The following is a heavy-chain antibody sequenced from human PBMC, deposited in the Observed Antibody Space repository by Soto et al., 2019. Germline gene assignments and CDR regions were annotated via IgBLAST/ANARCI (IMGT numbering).Heavy chain of an antibody. J-gene: IGHJ5*02. CDR2: IIPIFGTA. Sequence: QVQLVQSGAEVKKPGSSVKVSCKASGGTFSSYAISWVRQAPGQGLEWMGGIIPIFGTANYAQKFQGRVTITADESTSTAYMELSSLRSEDXAXXXXXXXXXXXXXXXXXDPWXQGTLVTVSS. V-gene: IGHV1-69*12. CDR1: GGTFSSYA. CDR3: XXXXXXXXXXXXXDP.